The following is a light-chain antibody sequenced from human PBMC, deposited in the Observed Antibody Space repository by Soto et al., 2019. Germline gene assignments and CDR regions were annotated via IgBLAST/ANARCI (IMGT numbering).Light chain of an antibody. CDR3: MQGTHWPIT. CDR2: SAS. J-gene: IGKJ5*01. Sequence: DIQMTQLPSSMSASVGDRVTITCRASQGISRWLAWYHQKPGKAPNLLIYSASTLHSGVPSRFSGSGSGTDFALKISRVEAEDVGVYYCMQGTHWPITFGQGTRLEIK. V-gene: IGKV1-12*01. CDR1: QGISRW.